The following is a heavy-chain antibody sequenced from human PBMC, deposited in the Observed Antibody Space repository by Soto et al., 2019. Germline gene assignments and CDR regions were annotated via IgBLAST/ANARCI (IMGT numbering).Heavy chain of an antibody. CDR2: IYYSGST. CDR1: GGSISSGGYY. CDR3: ARSGYSYGPNPLLY. J-gene: IGHJ4*02. D-gene: IGHD5-18*01. V-gene: IGHV4-31*03. Sequence: QVQLQESSPGLVKPSQTLSLTCTVSGGSISSGGYYWSWIRQHPGKGLEWIGYIYYSGSTYYNPSLKSRVTISVDTSKNQSSLKLSSVTAADTAVYYCARSGYSYGPNPLLYWGQGTLVTVSS.